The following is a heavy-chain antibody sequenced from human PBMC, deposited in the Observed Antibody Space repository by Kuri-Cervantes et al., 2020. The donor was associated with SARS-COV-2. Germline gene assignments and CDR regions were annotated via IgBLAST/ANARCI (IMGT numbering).Heavy chain of an antibody. CDR1: GGTFSSYA. J-gene: IGHJ6*02. V-gene: IGHV1-69*04. CDR2: IIPILGIA. D-gene: IGHD6-6*01. Sequence: SVKVSCKASGGTFSSYAISWVRQAPGQGLEWMGRIIPILGIANYAQKFQGRVTITADKSTSTAYMELSSLRSEDTAVYYCARDLAARLDYYYGMDVCGQGTTVTVSS. CDR3: ARDLAARLDYYYGMDV.